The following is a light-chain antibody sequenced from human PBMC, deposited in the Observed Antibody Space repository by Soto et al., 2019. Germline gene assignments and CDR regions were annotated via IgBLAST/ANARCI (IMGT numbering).Light chain of an antibody. J-gene: IGKJ1*01. Sequence: EIVLTQSPGSLSLSPGERATLSCRASESVSRSYLGWYQQKPGQAPRLLIYGASSRATGVPDRFSGSGSGTDFTLTISRLEPEDFAMYYCQQYGNSPRTFGQGTKVDSK. V-gene: IGKV3-20*01. CDR2: GAS. CDR1: ESVSRSY. CDR3: QQYGNSPRT.